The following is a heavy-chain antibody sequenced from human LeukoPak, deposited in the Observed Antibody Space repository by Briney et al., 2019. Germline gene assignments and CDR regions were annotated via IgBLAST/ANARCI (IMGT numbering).Heavy chain of an antibody. V-gene: IGHV4-59*08. CDR1: GGSISSYY. Sequence: KTSETLSLTCTVSGGSISSYYWSWIRQPPGKGLEWIGYIYYSGSTKYNPSLKSRVAISVDTSKNQFSLKLSSVTAADTAVYYCARRVGYCGGDNCYESDSWGQGTLVTVSS. J-gene: IGHJ4*02. D-gene: IGHD2-15*01. CDR3: ARRVGYCGGDNCYESDS. CDR2: IYYSGST.